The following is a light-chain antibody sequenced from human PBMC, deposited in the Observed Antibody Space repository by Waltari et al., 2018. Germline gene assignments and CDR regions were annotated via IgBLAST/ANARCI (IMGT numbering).Light chain of an antibody. J-gene: IGKJ1*01. V-gene: IGKV2-30*02. Sequence: DVVMTQSPLSLPVTLGQPASISCRSSQSLVHSDGNTYLSCCQQRPGHSPRRLIYKVSNRDSGVPDRFSGSGSGTDFTLKISRVEAEDIAIYYCMQGIHWPRSFGQGTKVEIE. CDR3: MQGIHWPRS. CDR1: QSLVHSDGNTY. CDR2: KVS.